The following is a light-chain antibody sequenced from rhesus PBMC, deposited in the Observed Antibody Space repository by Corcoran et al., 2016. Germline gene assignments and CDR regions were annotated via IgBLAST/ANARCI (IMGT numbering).Light chain of an antibody. J-gene: IGKJ4*01. CDR3: QQYNSLPLT. CDR2: YAN. CDR1: QGISSY. Sequence: DIQMTQSPSSLSASVGDRVTITCRASQGISSYLNWSQQKPGKAPKLLNYYANRLESGVPSRFRGSGSGTEVTPTISSRQPEDFATYYCQQYNSLPLTFGGGTKVELK. V-gene: IGKV1-32*01.